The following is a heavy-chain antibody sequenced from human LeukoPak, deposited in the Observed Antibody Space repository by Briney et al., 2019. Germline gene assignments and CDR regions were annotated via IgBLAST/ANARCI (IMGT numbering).Heavy chain of an antibody. V-gene: IGHV3-11*04. CDR3: ARVRNEWYIDL. CDR1: GFTFSDYY. J-gene: IGHJ2*01. CDR2: ISSSGSTI. D-gene: IGHD2-8*01. Sequence: GGSLRFSCAASGFTFSDYYMSWIRQAPGKGLEWVSYISSSGSTIYYADSVKGRFTISRDNAKNSLYLQMNSLRVEDTGVYYCARVRNEWYIDLWGRGTLVTIST.